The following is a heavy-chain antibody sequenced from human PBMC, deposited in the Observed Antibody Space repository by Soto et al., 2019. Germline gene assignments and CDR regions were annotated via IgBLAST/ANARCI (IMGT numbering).Heavy chain of an antibody. D-gene: IGHD2-15*01. V-gene: IGHV1-8*01. J-gene: IGHJ6*02. CDR1: GYTFTSYD. Sequence: ASVKVSCKASGYTFTSYDINWVRQATGQGLEWMGWMNPNSGNTGYAQKFQGRVTMTRNTSISTAYMELSSLRSEDTAVYYCARGGYCSGGSCYGYYHYGMDVWGQGTTVTVSS. CDR3: ARGGYCSGGSCYGYYHYGMDV. CDR2: MNPNSGNT.